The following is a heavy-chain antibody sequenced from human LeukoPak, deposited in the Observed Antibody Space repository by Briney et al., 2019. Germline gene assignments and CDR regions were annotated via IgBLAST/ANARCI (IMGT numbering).Heavy chain of an antibody. V-gene: IGHV4-30-4*08. CDR1: RGSLSSGDYY. Sequence: SETLSLTCTVSRGSLSSGDYYWSWIRQPPGKGLEWIGYIYYSGSTYYNPSLKSRVTISVDTSKNQFSLKLSSVTAADTAVYYCAREAMAFDIWGQGTMVTVSS. D-gene: IGHD2-21*01. J-gene: IGHJ3*02. CDR3: AREAMAFDI. CDR2: IYYSGST.